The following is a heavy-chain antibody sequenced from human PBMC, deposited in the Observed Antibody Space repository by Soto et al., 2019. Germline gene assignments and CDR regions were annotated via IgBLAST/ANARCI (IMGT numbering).Heavy chain of an antibody. Sequence: PXETLSLTCSVAGCSISSGNYYWSWLRQSPGKGLEWIGYMYYRAIPYYNPSLKSRVTISVDASKNQFSLNMTSVTAADTAVYYCARGTAILFYYFDYWGKGSLVTVS. V-gene: IGHV4-30-4*01. CDR1: GCSISSGNYY. D-gene: IGHD5-18*01. J-gene: IGHJ4*02. CDR3: ARGTAILFYYFDY. CDR2: MYYRAIP.